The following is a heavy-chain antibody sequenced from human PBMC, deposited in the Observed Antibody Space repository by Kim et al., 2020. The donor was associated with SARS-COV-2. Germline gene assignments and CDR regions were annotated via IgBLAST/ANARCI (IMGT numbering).Heavy chain of an antibody. CDR3: ARWTIGGSSGPFRYYYYGMDV. CDR1: GGSISSYY. Sequence: SETLSLTCTVSGGSISSYYWSWIRQPPGKGLEWIGYIYNSGSTNYNPSLKSRVTISVDTSKNQFSLKLSSVTAADTAVYYCARWTIGGSSGPFRYYYYGMDVWGQGTTVTVSS. J-gene: IGHJ6*02. V-gene: IGHV4-59*01. CDR2: IYNSGST. D-gene: IGHD3-16*01.